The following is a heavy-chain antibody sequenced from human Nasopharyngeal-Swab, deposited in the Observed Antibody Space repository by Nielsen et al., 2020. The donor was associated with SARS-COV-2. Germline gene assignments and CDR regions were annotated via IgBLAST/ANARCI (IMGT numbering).Heavy chain of an antibody. Sequence: SETLSLTCAVYGGSFSGNYWNWVRQSPGKGLEWIGEISHLGATNYKSSLKSRVVLSVDSSKSQFSLRLTSVTAADTGVYYCVRGYRTWSFPSSYYYYHMDVWGQGTTVTVSS. CDR3: VRGYRTWSFPSSYYYYHMDV. CDR1: GGSFSGNY. J-gene: IGHJ6*03. V-gene: IGHV4-34*01. CDR2: ISHLGAT. D-gene: IGHD3-10*01.